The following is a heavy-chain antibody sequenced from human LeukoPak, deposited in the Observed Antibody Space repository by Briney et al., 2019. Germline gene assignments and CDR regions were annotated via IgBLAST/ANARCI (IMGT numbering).Heavy chain of an antibody. CDR3: ARVGYGYGSYYYYYMDV. V-gene: IGHV4-30-4*08. J-gene: IGHJ6*03. D-gene: IGHD5-18*01. CDR2: IYYSGST. CDR1: GGSISSGDYY. Sequence: SQTLSLTCTVSGGSISSGDYYWSWIRQPPGKGLEWIGYIYYSGSTYYNPSLKSRVTISVDTSKNQFSLKLSSVTAADTAAYYCARVGYGYGSYYYYYMDVWGKGTTVTVSS.